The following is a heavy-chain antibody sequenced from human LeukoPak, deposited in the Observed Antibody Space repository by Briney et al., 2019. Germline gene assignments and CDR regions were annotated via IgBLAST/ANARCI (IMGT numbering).Heavy chain of an antibody. V-gene: IGHV1-69-2*01. J-gene: IGHJ5*02. CDR3: ARDGGGLRFLHKFDP. D-gene: IGHD3-3*01. CDR2: VDPEDGET. Sequence: GATVKISCKASGYTFTDYYMHWVQQAPGKGLEWMGRVDPEDGETIYAEKFQGRVTITADTSTDTAYMELSSLRSEDTAVYYCARDGGGLRFLHKFDPWGQGTLVTVSS. CDR1: GYTFTDYY.